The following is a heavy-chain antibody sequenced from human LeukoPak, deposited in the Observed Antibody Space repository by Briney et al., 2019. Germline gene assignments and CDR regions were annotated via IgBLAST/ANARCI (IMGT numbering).Heavy chain of an antibody. J-gene: IGHJ4*02. Sequence: GGSLRLSCAASGFTVSSNYMSWVRQAPGKGLEWVSVIYSGGSTYYADSVKGRFTISRDNSKNTLYLQMNSLRAEDTAVYYCARDPLSAEDIVVVVSDYWGQGTLVTVSS. V-gene: IGHV3-66*02. CDR1: GFTVSSNY. CDR3: ARDPLSAEDIVVVVSDY. D-gene: IGHD2-15*01. CDR2: IYSGGST.